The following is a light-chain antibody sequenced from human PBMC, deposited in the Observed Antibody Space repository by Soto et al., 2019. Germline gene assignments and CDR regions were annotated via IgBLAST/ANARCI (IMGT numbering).Light chain of an antibody. CDR1: SSDIGSYNY. CDR3: NSYTSISTYV. V-gene: IGLV2-14*03. J-gene: IGLJ1*01. CDR2: DVT. Sequence: QSVLTQSASVSGSPGQSITTSCTGTSSDIGSYNYVSWYQQHPDKAPKLMIYDVTNRPSGVSDRFSGCKSGNTASLTISGLQAEDEDDYYCNSYTSISTYVFGTGTKVTVL.